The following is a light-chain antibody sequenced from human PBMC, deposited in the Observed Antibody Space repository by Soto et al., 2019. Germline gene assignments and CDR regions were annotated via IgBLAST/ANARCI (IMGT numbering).Light chain of an antibody. CDR2: KES. Sequence: DIQMTQYPSTLSASVGDRFTITCRASQSISSWLAWYQQKPGKAPKLLIYKESSLESGVPSRFSGSGSGTEFTLTISSLQPDDFATYYCQQYNSLWTFGQGTQVDI. J-gene: IGKJ1*01. V-gene: IGKV1-5*03. CDR1: QSISSW. CDR3: QQYNSLWT.